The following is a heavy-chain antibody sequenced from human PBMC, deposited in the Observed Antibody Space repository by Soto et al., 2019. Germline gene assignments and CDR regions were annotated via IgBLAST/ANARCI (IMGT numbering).Heavy chain of an antibody. D-gene: IGHD6-13*01. Sequence: QVQLQESGPGLVKPSGTLSLTCAVSGGSNSSSTWWSWVRQPPGKGLEWIGEIYHSGSTNYNPSPKSRVTISLDKSKNQFSLKLSSVTAADTAVYYCARDAITAAGKDYWGQGTLVTVSS. CDR1: GGSNSSSTW. V-gene: IGHV4-4*02. CDR2: IYHSGST. J-gene: IGHJ4*02. CDR3: ARDAITAAGKDY.